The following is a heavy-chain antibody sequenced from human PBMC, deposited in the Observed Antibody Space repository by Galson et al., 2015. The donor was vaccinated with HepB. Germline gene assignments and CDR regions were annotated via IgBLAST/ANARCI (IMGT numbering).Heavy chain of an antibody. CDR1: GFAFSKYA. CDR2: ISSDGNNK. V-gene: IGHV3-30*18. J-gene: IGHJ4*02. CDR3: AKDYLGSSWTFDY. Sequence: SLRLSCAASGFAFSKYAMHWVRQAPGKGLEWVAIISSDGNNKYYRDSVKGRFTISRDNFKNTLYLQMNSLRLEDTAVYYCAKDYLGSSWTFDYWGQGTLVAVSS. D-gene: IGHD6-13*01.